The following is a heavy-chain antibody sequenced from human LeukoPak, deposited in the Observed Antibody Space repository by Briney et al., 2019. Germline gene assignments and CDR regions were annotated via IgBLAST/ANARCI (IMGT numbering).Heavy chain of an antibody. V-gene: IGHV3-7*01. J-gene: IGHJ3*02. D-gene: IGHD6-25*01. Sequence: GGSLRLSCAASGFIFSSYWMSWVRQAPGKGLEWVANIKQDGSEKYYVDSVKGRFTISRDNAKNSLYLQMNSLRAEDTAVYYCARRSAAKDAFDIWGQGTKVTVSS. CDR2: IKQDGSEK. CDR3: ARRSAAKDAFDI. CDR1: GFIFSSYW.